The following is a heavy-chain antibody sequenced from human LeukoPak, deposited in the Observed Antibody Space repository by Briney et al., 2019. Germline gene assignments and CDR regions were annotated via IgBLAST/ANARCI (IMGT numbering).Heavy chain of an antibody. J-gene: IGHJ4*02. D-gene: IGHD6-19*01. V-gene: IGHV1-18*01. CDR2: ISAYNGHT. CDR1: GYTFTSYG. CDR3: ARDKDLGAVAGTFDY. Sequence: ASVTVSFKASGYTFTSYGISWVRQAPGQGLEWMGWISAYNGHTNYAQKLQGRVTMTTDTSTSTAYMELRSLGSDDTAVYFCARDKDLGAVAGTFDYWGQGTLVTVSS.